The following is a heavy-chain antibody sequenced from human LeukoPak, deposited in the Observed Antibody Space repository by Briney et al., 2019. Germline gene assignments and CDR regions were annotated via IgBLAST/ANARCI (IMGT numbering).Heavy chain of an antibody. CDR1: GFTFSSYW. Sequence: SGVSLRLSCAASGFTFSSYWMSWVRQAPGKGLEWVANIKQDGSEKYYVDSVKGRFTISRDNAKNSLYLQMNSLRAEDTAVYYCARDNSSPLPSRNYYYYGMDVWGQGTTVTVSS. V-gene: IGHV3-7*01. D-gene: IGHD6-13*01. CDR3: ARDNSSPLPSRNYYYYGMDV. J-gene: IGHJ6*02. CDR2: IKQDGSEK.